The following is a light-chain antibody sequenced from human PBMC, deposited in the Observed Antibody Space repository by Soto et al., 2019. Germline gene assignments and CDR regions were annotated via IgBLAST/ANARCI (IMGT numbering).Light chain of an antibody. CDR2: AAS. Sequence: DIPMTQSPSSLSASVGDGVTITCRASQSISTYLNWYQQKPGKAPKLLIYAASRFQSGVPSRFSGSGSGTDFTLTISSLQPEDFATYYCQQSYSTPWTFGQGTKVEIK. CDR3: QQSYSTPWT. J-gene: IGKJ1*01. V-gene: IGKV1-39*01. CDR1: QSISTY.